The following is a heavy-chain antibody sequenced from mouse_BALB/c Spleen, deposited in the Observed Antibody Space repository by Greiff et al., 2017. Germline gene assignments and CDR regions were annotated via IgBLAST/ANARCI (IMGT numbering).Heavy chain of an antibody. CDR2: ISDGGSYT. CDR3: ARDGNYGSSYGAY. D-gene: IGHD1-1*01. Sequence: EVKLVESGGGLVKPGGSLKLSCAASGFTFSDYYMYWVRQTPEKRLEWVATISDGGSYTYYPDSVKGRFTISRDNAKNNLYLQMSSLKSEDTAMYYCARDGNYGSSYGAYWGQGTLVTVSA. J-gene: IGHJ3*01. V-gene: IGHV5-4*02. CDR1: GFTFSDYY.